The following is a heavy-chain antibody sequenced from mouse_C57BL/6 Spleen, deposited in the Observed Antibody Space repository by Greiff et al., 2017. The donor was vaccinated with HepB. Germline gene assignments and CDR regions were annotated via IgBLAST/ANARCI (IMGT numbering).Heavy chain of an antibody. CDR1: GFTFSSYA. D-gene: IGHD2-2*01. Sequence: EVKLVESGEGLVKPGGSLKLSCAASGFTFSSYAMSWVRQTPEKRLEWVAYISSGGDYIYYADTVKGRFTISRDNARNTLYLQMSSLKSEDTAMYYCTREGGGYDFDYWGQGTTLTVSS. CDR2: ISSGGDYI. J-gene: IGHJ2*01. CDR3: TREGGGYDFDY. V-gene: IGHV5-9-1*02.